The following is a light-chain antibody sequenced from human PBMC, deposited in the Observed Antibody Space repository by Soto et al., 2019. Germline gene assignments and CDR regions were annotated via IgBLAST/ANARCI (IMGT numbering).Light chain of an antibody. J-gene: IGKJ4*01. Sequence: EIVLTQSPGTLSLSPGERATLSCRASQSVSSNYLAWYQQKPGQAPRLLSYGASSRATGIPDRFSGSGSGTDFTLTISRLETEDFATYYCQQYGSSPLTFGGGTKVEIK. CDR2: GAS. V-gene: IGKV3-20*01. CDR1: QSVSSNY. CDR3: QQYGSSPLT.